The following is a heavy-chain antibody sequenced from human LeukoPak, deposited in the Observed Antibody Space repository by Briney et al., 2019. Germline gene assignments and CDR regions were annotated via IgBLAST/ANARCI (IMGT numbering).Heavy chain of an antibody. D-gene: IGHD2-15*01. Sequence: GRSLRLSCAASGFTFSAYGMHWVRQAPGKGLEWVTLISYDGSNKYYADSVKGRFTISRDNSKNALYLQMNSLRAGDTAVYYCARDCTGGTCYDAFDIWGQGTMVTVSS. CDR2: ISYDGSNK. V-gene: IGHV3-30*03. J-gene: IGHJ3*02. CDR1: GFTFSAYG. CDR3: ARDCTGGTCYDAFDI.